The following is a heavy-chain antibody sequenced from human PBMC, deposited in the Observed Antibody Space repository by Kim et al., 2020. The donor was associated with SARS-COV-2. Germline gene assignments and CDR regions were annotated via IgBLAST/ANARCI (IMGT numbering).Heavy chain of an antibody. D-gene: IGHD6-13*01. J-gene: IGHJ6*02. CDR2: IKSKTDGGTT. CDR1: GFTFSNAW. CDR3: TTDTGYSSSWPDIFYYYYYGMDV. V-gene: IGHV3-15*01. Sequence: GGSLRLSCAASGFTFSNAWMSWVRQAPGKGLEWVGRIKSKTDGGTTDYAAPVKGRFTISRDDSKNTLYLQMNSLKTEDTAVYYCTTDTGYSSSWPDIFYYYYYGMDVWGQGTTVTVSS.